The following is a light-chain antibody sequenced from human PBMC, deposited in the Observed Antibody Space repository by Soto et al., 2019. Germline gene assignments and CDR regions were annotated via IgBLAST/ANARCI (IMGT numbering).Light chain of an antibody. CDR2: GAS. CDR1: QSVSSSY. J-gene: IGKJ1*01. CDR3: QQYGSSPRT. V-gene: IGKV3-20*01. Sequence: EIVLTQSPGTLSLSPGERATLSCRASQSVSSSYLAWYQQKPGQAPRLLIYGASSRATGIPDRFSGSGSGTDFTLTISRLEPEDLAVYYCQQYGSSPRTCGQGTKVEI.